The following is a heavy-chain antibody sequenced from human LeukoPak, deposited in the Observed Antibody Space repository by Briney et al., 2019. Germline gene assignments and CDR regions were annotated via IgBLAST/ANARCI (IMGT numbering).Heavy chain of an antibody. CDR1: GYTFTGYY. CDR3: ARGLTWDIVVVPAAGEDWFDP. D-gene: IGHD2-2*01. V-gene: IGHV1-2*02. J-gene: IGHJ5*02. CDR2: INPNSGGT. Sequence: ASVKASCKASGYTFTGYYMHWVRQAPGQGLEWMGWINPNSGGTNYAQKFQGRVTMTRDTSISTAYMELSRLRSDDTAVYYCARGLTWDIVVVPAAGEDWFDPWGQGTLVTVSS.